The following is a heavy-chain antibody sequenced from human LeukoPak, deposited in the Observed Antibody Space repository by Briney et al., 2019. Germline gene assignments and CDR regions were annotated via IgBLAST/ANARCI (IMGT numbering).Heavy chain of an antibody. CDR1: GYTFTIYG. CDR2: ISAYNGNT. Sequence: ASVTVSCTASGYTFTIYGISWVRQAPGQGLEWMGWISAYNGNTNYAQKLQGRVTMTTDTSTSTAYMELRSLRSDDTAVYYCARVIELRYFDWLFRGFDYWGQGTLVTVSS. D-gene: IGHD3-9*01. J-gene: IGHJ4*02. CDR3: ARVIELRYFDWLFRGFDY. V-gene: IGHV1-18*01.